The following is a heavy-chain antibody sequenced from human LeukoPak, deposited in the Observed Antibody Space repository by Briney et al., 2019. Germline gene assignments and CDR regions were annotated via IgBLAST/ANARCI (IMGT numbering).Heavy chain of an antibody. J-gene: IGHJ4*02. Sequence: PGGSLRLSCAASGLTFSSYAMSWVRQAPGKGLEWVSAISGSGGSTYYADSVKGRFTISRDNSKNTLYLQMNSLRAEDTAVYYCARKYSGTNPFDYWGQGTLVTVSS. V-gene: IGHV3-23*01. CDR2: ISGSGGST. CDR1: GLTFSSYA. D-gene: IGHD1-26*01. CDR3: ARKYSGTNPFDY.